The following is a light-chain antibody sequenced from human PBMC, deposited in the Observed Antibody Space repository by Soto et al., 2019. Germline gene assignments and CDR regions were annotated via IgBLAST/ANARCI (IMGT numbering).Light chain of an antibody. J-gene: IGLJ2*01. CDR1: SSDVGGYNY. CDR2: EVS. V-gene: IGLV2-14*01. CDR3: SSYTSSSTLVV. Sequence: QSALTQPASVSGSPGQSITLSCTGTSSDVGGYNYVSWYQQHPGKAPKIMIYEVSNRPSGVSNRFSGSKSGNTASLTISGLHAEDEDDYYCSSYTSSSTLVVFGGGTQLTVL.